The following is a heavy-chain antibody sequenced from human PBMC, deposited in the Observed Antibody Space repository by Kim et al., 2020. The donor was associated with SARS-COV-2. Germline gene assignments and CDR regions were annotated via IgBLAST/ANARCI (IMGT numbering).Heavy chain of an antibody. D-gene: IGHD5-12*01. J-gene: IGHJ4*01. CDR2: ISYDGSNK. CDR1: GFTFSSYA. V-gene: IGHV3-30-3*01. Sequence: GGSLRLSCAASGFTFSSYAMHWVRQAPGKGLEWVAVISYDGSNKYYADSVKGRFTISRDNSKNTLYLQMNSLRAEDTAVYYCASANSGYVLLFLDYWGQG. CDR3: ASANSGYVLLFLDY.